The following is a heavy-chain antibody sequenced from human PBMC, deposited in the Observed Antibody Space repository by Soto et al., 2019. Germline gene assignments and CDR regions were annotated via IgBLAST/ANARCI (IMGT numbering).Heavy chain of an antibody. CDR3: AKRASSGYTPRYFQY. CDR1: GLTFTYNA. D-gene: IGHD3-22*01. Sequence: EVQLLESGGGLVQPGGSLRLSCAASGLTFTYNAMSWVRQAPGKGLEWVSAIGGSDGSTYYADSVKGRFTISRDTSXXTLDRQRNSLRAEDTAVYCCAKRASSGYTPRYFQYWGQGTLVTVSS. V-gene: IGHV3-23*01. J-gene: IGHJ1*01. CDR2: IGGSDGST.